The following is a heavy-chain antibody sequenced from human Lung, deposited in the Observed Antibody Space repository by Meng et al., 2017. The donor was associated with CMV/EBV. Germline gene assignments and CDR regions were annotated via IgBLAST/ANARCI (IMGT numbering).Heavy chain of an antibody. CDR3: ARARSPTHFDY. J-gene: IGHJ4*02. V-gene: IGHV3-13*01. Sequence: GGSLRLSCTASGFTFSTYDFHWVRQPTGKGLERVSSIGTVGDTYSIGSVKGRFIISREDAKNFVYLQMNGLRDGDTGLYYCARARSPTHFDYWGQGALVTVSS. CDR1: GFTFSTYD. CDR2: IGTVGDT.